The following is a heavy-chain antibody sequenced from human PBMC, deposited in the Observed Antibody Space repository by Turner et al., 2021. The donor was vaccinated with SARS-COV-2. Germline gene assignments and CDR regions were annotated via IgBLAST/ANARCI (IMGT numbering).Heavy chain of an antibody. CDR3: ARDFDDFWSGYYGRAFDI. CDR2: ISGSGDNT. Sequence: EVQLVESGGGLVKPGRSLRLSCAASGFSFSRYVMSWVRQAPGRGLEWVSAISGSGDNTYYTDSVKGRFTISRDNSKNTLYLQMNSLRDDDTAVYYCARDFDDFWSGYYGRAFDIWGQGTMVTVSS. D-gene: IGHD3-3*01. V-gene: IGHV3-23*04. CDR1: GFSFSRYV. J-gene: IGHJ3*02.